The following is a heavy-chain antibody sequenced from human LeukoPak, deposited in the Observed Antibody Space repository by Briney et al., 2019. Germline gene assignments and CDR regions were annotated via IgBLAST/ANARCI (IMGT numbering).Heavy chain of an antibody. V-gene: IGHV1-24*01. CDR1: GYTLTELS. CDR3: ATESYSGSYLYAFDI. D-gene: IGHD1-26*01. Sequence: GASVKVCCKVSGYTLTELSMHWVRQAPGKGLEWMGGFDPEDGETIYAQKFQGRVTMTEDTSTDTAYMELSSLRSEDTAVYYCATESYSGSYLYAFDIWGQGTMVTVSS. CDR2: FDPEDGET. J-gene: IGHJ3*02.